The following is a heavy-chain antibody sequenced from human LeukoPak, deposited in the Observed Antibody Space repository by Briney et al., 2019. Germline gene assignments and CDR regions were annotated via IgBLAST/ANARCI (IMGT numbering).Heavy chain of an antibody. Sequence: GRSLRLSCAASGFTFSSCGMHWVRQAPGKGLEWVAVISYDGSNKYYADSVKGRFTISRDNSKNTLHLQMNSLRAEDTAVYYCARGMDGDYGDYDYYYYYYGMDVWGQGTTVTVSS. D-gene: IGHD4-17*01. CDR1: GFTFSSCG. CDR2: ISYDGSNK. J-gene: IGHJ6*02. CDR3: ARGMDGDYGDYDYYYYYYGMDV. V-gene: IGHV3-30*03.